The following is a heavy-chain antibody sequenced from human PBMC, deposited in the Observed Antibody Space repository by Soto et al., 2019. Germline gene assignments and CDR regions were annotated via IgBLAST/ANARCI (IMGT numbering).Heavy chain of an antibody. D-gene: IGHD1-7*01. V-gene: IGHV1-2*04. CDR3: ARDQGSGITGTTGYYYYYMDV. CDR1: GYTFTGYY. CDR2: INPNSGGT. Sequence: ASVKVSCKASGYTFTGYYMHWVRQAPGQGLEWMGWINPNSGGTNYAQKFQGWVTMTRDTSISTAYRELSRLRSDDTAVYYCARDQGSGITGTTGYYYYYMDVWGKGTTVTVSS. J-gene: IGHJ6*03.